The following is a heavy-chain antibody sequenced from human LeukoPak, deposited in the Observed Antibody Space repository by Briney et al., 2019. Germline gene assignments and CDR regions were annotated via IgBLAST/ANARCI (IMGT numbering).Heavy chain of an antibody. CDR3: ARAALGVWFGEPLGGPTEY. CDR2: ISPNSGGT. V-gene: IGHV1-2*02. J-gene: IGHJ4*02. CDR1: GYTFTGYY. D-gene: IGHD3-10*01. Sequence: GASVKVSCKASGYTFTGYYIHWVRQAPGQGLEWMGWISPNSGGTYYAQSFQDRVTMTRDTSISTAYMELSRLRSDDTAVYYCARAALGVWFGEPLGGPTEYWGQGTLVTVSS.